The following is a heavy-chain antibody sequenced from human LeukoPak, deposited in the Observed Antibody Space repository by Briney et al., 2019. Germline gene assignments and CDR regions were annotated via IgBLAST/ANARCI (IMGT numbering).Heavy chain of an antibody. CDR2: IWYDGSNK. CDR3: ARGLRKYSGYGYFDY. CDR1: GFTFSSYG. V-gene: IGHV3-33*01. J-gene: IGHJ4*02. D-gene: IGHD5-12*01. Sequence: GRSLRLSCAASGFTFSSYGMHWVRQAPGKGLEWVAVIWYDGSNKYYADSVKGRFTISRDNSKNTLYLQMNSLRAEDTAVYYCARGLRKYSGYGYFDYWGQGTLVTVSS.